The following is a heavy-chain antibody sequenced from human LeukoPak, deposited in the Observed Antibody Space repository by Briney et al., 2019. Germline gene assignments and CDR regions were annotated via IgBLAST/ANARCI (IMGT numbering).Heavy chain of an antibody. Sequence: GGSLRLSCAASGFTFSSYSMNWVRQAPGKGLEWVANIKQDGSEKYYVDSVKGRFTISRDNAKNSLYLQMNSLRAEDTAVYYCARDHGPWGQGTLVTVSS. V-gene: IGHV3-7*01. J-gene: IGHJ5*02. CDR3: ARDHGP. CDR1: GFTFSSYS. CDR2: IKQDGSEK.